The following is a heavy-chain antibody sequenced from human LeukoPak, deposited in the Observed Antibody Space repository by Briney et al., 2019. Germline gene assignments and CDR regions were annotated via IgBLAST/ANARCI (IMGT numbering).Heavy chain of an antibody. CDR1: GASISNYY. CDR3: ARGRSNYYGMDV. CDR2: IYYNGNT. D-gene: IGHD1-26*01. Sequence: SETLSLTCTVSGASISNYYWNWIRRPPGKGLEWIGYIYYNGNTNYSPSLKSRVTMSVDTSKNLFSLKVSSVTAADTAVYYCARGRSNYYGMDVWGQGTTVTVSS. V-gene: IGHV4-59*01. J-gene: IGHJ6*02.